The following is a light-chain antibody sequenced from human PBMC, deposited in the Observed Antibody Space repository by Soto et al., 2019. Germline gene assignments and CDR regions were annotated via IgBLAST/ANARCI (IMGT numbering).Light chain of an antibody. Sequence: QSALTQPRSVSGSPGQSVTISCTGASNNVGGYNYVSWYQHHPGKVPQLIIYDVTKWPSGVPDRFSGSKSGNTASLTISGLQVEDEADYYCCSYAGTYTWIFGGGTKLTVL. CDR3: CSYAGTYTWI. CDR1: SNNVGGYNY. V-gene: IGLV2-11*01. J-gene: IGLJ2*01. CDR2: DVT.